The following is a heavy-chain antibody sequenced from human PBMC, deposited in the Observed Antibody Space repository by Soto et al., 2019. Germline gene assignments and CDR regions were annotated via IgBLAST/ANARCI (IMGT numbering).Heavy chain of an antibody. CDR1: GYTFPNYW. D-gene: IGHD6-19*01. J-gene: IGHJ3*01. CDR2: IYPNDSDT. CDR3: AAGYTTGLDAFDV. Sequence: PGESLKISCKGSGYTFPNYWIGWVRQMPGKDLDWMGMIYPNDSDTRYSPSFQGQVTISTDKSITTAYLQWSSLKASDTAMYYCAAGYTTGLDAFDVWGQGTMVTV. V-gene: IGHV5-51*01.